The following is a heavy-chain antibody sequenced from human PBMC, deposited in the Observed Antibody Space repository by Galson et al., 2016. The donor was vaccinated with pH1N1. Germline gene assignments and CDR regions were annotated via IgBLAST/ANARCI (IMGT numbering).Heavy chain of an antibody. Sequence: SLRLSCAASGFSLSSFWMTWVRQAPGKGLEWVANINQDGSVKYYVDSVKGRFTISRDSAKNSLYLQMDSLHQGPIGLPPGTLLQEHLWG. V-gene: IGHV3-7*01. CDR3: TLLQEHL. CDR2: INQDGSVK. CDR1: GFSLSSFW. J-gene: IGHJ6*01.